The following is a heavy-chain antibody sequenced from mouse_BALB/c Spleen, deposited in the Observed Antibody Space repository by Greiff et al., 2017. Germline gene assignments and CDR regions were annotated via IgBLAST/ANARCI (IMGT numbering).Heavy chain of an antibody. D-gene: IGHD1-1*01. V-gene: IGHV2-9*02. J-gene: IGHJ2*01. CDR2: IWAGGST. CDR3: ARGEYYGSSHFDY. CDR1: GFSLTSYG. Sequence: VKLMESGPGLVAPSQSLSITCTVSGFSLTSYGVHWVRQPPGKGLEWLGVIWAGGSTNYNSALMSRLSISKDNSKSQVFLKMNSLQTDDTAMYYCARGEYYGSSHFDYWGQGTTLTVSS.